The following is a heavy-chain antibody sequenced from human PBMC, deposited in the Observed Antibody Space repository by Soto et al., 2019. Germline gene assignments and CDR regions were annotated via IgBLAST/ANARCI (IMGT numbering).Heavy chain of an antibody. J-gene: IGHJ4*02. CDR1: GYTFTSYG. V-gene: IGHV1-18*01. CDR3: ASERDPTGTNHFAH. CDR2: MSAYNGNT. D-gene: IGHD1-1*01. Sequence: QVQLVQSGAEVKKPGASVQVSCKASGYTFTSYGLSWVRQAPGHGLEWIGWMSAYNGNTNYAQKFQDRVTMTRDTSTSAAYLELRSLRSDDTAVYYWASERDPTGTNHFAHWCQGTLVTV.